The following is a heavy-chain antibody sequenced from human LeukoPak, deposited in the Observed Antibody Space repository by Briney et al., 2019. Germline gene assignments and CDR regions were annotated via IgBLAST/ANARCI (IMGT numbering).Heavy chain of an antibody. Sequence: PGGSLRLSCAASGFIFEDFGMNWVRQAPGKGLEWVANIKQDGSAQYYVDSVKGRFTISRDNTKQSLFLQMDSLRAEDTAMYYCARDHQGPYYYDSSGYEYWGQGTLVTVSS. CDR1: GFIFEDFG. J-gene: IGHJ4*02. V-gene: IGHV3-7*01. CDR3: ARDHQGPYYYDSSGYEY. D-gene: IGHD3-22*01. CDR2: IKQDGSAQ.